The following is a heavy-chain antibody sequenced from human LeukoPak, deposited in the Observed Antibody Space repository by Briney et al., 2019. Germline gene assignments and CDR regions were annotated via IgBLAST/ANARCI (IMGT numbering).Heavy chain of an antibody. CDR3: ASIIDGYDDVYDI. V-gene: IGHV1-46*01. CDR2: INPGGANT. Sequence: GASVKVSCKTSGYTFTGYYIHWVRQAPGQGLEWMGLINPGGANTNYAQNFQGRVTMTRDTSTSTVYMELSSLRSEDTAIYYCASIIDGYDDVYDIWGQGTVVTVPS. D-gene: IGHD5-24*01. CDR1: GYTFTGYY. J-gene: IGHJ3*02.